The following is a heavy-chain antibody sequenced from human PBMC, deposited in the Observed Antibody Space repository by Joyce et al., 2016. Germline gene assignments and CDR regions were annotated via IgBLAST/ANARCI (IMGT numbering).Heavy chain of an antibody. D-gene: IGHD3-10*01. Sequence: QLQLQESGSGLVKPSQTLSLTCAVSGASVSSGGYYWSWNRQPPGKGLEWIGYIYHNEGTYYNPSLKSRVTISVDRSKNQFSLKLASVTAADTAVYYCASGFNFKGRSFFDYGGQGALVTVSS. J-gene: IGHJ4*02. CDR3: ASGFNFKGRSFFDY. V-gene: IGHV4-30-2*01. CDR2: IYHNEGT. CDR1: GASVSSGGYY.